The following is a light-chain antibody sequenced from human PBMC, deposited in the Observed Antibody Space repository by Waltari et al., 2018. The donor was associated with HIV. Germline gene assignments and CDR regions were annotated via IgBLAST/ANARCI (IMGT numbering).Light chain of an antibody. J-gene: IGKJ2*01. CDR2: AAS. CDR1: RRVSSNY. CDR3: QQYGTPPYT. V-gene: IGKV3-20*01. Sequence: ENLLTQSPGTLSLSPGERATLPCRSSRRVSSNYLTWYQQRPGQAPRLLIYAASTRATAIPDRFSGSGSGTDFTLTINRLEPEDFAVYYCQQYGTPPYTFGQGTKVEI.